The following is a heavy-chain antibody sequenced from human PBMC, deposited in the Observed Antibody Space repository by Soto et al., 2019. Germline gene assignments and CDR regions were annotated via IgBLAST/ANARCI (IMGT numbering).Heavy chain of an antibody. V-gene: IGHV3-74*01. Sequence: EVQLVESGGGLAQPGGSLRLSCAASGFAFSNNWMHWVRQAPGKGLEWVSRIKSDGSSTNYADSVKGRFTISRDNAKNTLYLQMSGLGADDTAIYYCASYYDYYYMDVWCKGTTVTVSS. J-gene: IGHJ6*03. CDR2: IKSDGSST. CDR3: ASYYDYYYMDV. CDR1: GFAFSNNW.